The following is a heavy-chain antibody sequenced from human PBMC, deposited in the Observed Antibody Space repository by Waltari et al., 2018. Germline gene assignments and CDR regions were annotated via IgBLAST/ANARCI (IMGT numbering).Heavy chain of an antibody. CDR2: IYYSGST. J-gene: IGHJ6*02. CDR1: GGSISSHY. V-gene: IGHV4-59*11. Sequence: QVQLQESGPGLVKPSETLSLTCTVSGGSISSHYWSWIRQPPGKGLEWIGYIYYSGSTNDNPSLKSRVTISVDTSKNQFSLKLSSVTAADTAVYYCARALADSKIRYYGMDVWGQGTTVTVSS. CDR3: ARALADSKIRYYGMDV. D-gene: IGHD2-21*01.